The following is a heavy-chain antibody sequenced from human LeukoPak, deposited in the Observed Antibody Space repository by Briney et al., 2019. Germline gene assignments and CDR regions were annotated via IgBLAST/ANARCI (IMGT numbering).Heavy chain of an antibody. D-gene: IGHD1-14*01. CDR3: ARLGRGGISDYFDY. CDR2: IYYSGST. CDR1: GDSLSNYH. V-gene: IGHV4-59*12. J-gene: IGHJ4*02. Sequence: SETLSLTCTVSGDSLSNYHWSWIRQPPGRGLEWIGYIYYSGSTSYNPSLKTRVTISVDTSKNQFSLKLSSVTAAHTAVYYCARLGRGGISDYFDYWGQGTLVTVST.